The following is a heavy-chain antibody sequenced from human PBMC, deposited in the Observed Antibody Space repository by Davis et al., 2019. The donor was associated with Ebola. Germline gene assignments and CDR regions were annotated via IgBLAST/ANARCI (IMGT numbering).Heavy chain of an antibody. J-gene: IGHJ4*02. D-gene: IGHD4-23*01. CDR3: ARLGRLRWLREALHY. CDR1: GGSISSYY. V-gene: IGHV4-59*12. Sequence: SETLSLTCTVSGGSISSYYWSWIRQPPGKGVEWIGYIYYSGSTNYNPSLKSRVTISVDTTKNQFSLKLSSVTAADTAVYYCARLGRLRWLREALHYWGQGTLVTVSS. CDR2: IYYSGST.